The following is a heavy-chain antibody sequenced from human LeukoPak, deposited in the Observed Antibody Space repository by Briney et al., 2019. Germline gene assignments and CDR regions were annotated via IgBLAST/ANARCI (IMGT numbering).Heavy chain of an antibody. V-gene: IGHV3-21*01. D-gene: IGHD2-15*01. CDR1: GFTFSSYS. Sequence: GGSLRLSCAAFGFTFSSYSMNWVRQAPGKGLEWVSSISSSSSYIYYADSVKGRVTISRDNAKNSLCLQMNSLRAEDTAVYYCARDSYCSGGSCYSHYYYGMDVWGQGTTVTVSS. J-gene: IGHJ6*02. CDR2: ISSSSSYI. CDR3: ARDSYCSGGSCYSHYYYGMDV.